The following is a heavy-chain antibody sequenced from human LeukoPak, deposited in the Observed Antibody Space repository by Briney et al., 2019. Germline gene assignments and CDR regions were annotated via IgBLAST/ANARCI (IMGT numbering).Heavy chain of an antibody. CDR2: ISYDGSNK. V-gene: IGHV3-30*04. Sequence: GRSLRLSCAASGFTFSSYAMHWVRQAPGKGLEWVAVISYDGSNKYYADSVKGRFTISRDNSKNTLYLQMNSLRAEDTGIYYCSSYCSEGTCYGYFHYWGQGTLVSVSS. J-gene: IGHJ1*01. D-gene: IGHD2-15*01. CDR1: GFTFSSYA. CDR3: SSYCSEGTCYGYFHY.